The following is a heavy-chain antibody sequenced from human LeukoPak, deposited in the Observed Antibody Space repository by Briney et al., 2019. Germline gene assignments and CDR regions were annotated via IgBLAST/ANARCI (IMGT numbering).Heavy chain of an antibody. J-gene: IGHJ4*02. CDR3: AKVWYGSGTYTFDY. Sequence: AGGSLRLSCAVSGFTFSSSDLSWVRQAPGKGVYWVSYINYSGDDTYYADSVKGRFTISRDNFNNTLYLQMNSLRAEDTAFYYCAKVWYGSGTYTFDYWGQGSLVTVSS. CDR2: INYSGDDT. D-gene: IGHD3-10*01. CDR1: GFTFSSSD. V-gene: IGHV3-23*01.